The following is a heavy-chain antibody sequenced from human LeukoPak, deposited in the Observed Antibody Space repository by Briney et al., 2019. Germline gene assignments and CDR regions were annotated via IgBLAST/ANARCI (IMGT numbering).Heavy chain of an antibody. V-gene: IGHV1-69*05. J-gene: IGHJ4*02. CDR1: GGTFSSYA. Sequence: ASVKVSCKASGGTFSSYAISWVRQAPGQGLEWMGGIIPIFGTAKYAQKFQGRVTITTDESTSTAYMELSSLRSEDTAVYYCARARPDYYDSSGYSTSPYFDYWGQGTLVTVSS. CDR2: IIPIFGTA. D-gene: IGHD3-22*01. CDR3: ARARPDYYDSSGYSTSPYFDY.